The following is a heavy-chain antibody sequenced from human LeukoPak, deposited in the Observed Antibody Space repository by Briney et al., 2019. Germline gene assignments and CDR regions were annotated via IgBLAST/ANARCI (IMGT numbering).Heavy chain of an antibody. J-gene: IGHJ4*02. CDR3: ARDMGYCSGGSCYSSRNFDY. CDR2: INHSGST. CDR1: GGSFSGYY. D-gene: IGHD2-15*01. Sequence: NPSETLSLTCAVYGGSFSGYYRSWIRQPPGKGLEWIGEINHSGSTNYNPSLKSRVTISVDTSKNQFSLKLSSVTAADTAVYYCARDMGYCSGGSCYSSRNFDYWGQGTLVTVSS. V-gene: IGHV4-34*01.